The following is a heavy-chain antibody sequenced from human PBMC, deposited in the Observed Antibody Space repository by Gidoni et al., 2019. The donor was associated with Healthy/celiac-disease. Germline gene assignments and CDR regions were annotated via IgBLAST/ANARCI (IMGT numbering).Heavy chain of an antibody. Sequence: QVQLVESGGGVVQPGRSLRLSCAASGFTFSSYGMHWVRQAPGKGLEWVAVIWYDGSNKYYADSVKGRFTISRDNSKNTLYLQMNSLRAEDTAVYYCARDALIVVVPAAPLDGMDVWGQGTTVTVSS. CDR2: IWYDGSNK. CDR3: ARDALIVVVPAAPLDGMDV. CDR1: GFTFSSYG. D-gene: IGHD2-2*01. J-gene: IGHJ6*02. V-gene: IGHV3-33*01.